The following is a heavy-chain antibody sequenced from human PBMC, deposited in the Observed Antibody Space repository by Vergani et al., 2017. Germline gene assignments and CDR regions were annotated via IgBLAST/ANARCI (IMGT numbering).Heavy chain of an antibody. CDR3: ARDRPEHIVVVTAMVFDP. D-gene: IGHD2-21*02. CDR1: GFTFRNYA. J-gene: IGHJ5*02. Sequence: VQLLESGGGLAQPGGSLRLSCAASGFTFRNYAMTWVRQAPGKGLEWVSSISSSSSYIYYADSVKGRFTISRDNAKNSLYLQMNSLRAEDTAVYYCARDRPEHIVVVTAMVFDPWGQGTLVTVSS. CDR2: ISSSSSYI. V-gene: IGHV3-21*01.